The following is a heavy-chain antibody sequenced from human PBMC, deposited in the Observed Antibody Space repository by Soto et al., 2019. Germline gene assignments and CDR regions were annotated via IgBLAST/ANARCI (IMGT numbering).Heavy chain of an antibody. CDR2: IIPIFGTA. J-gene: IGHJ4*02. CDR3: ARLESGGSCYIY. D-gene: IGHD2-15*01. V-gene: IGHV1-69*05. CDR1: GGTFSSYA. Sequence: GASVKVSCKASGGTFSSYAISWVRQAPGQGLEWMGGIIPIFGTANYAQKLQGRVTMTTDTATSTAYMELRSLRSDDTAVYYCARLESGGSCYIYWGQGTLVTVSS.